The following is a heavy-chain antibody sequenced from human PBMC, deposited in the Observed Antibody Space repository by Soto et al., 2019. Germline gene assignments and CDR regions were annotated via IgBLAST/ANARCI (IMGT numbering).Heavy chain of an antibody. CDR3: AKGKRYCSSTSCYLGDPYNWFDP. CDR1: GFTFSAYY. CDR2: IGSSGSPI. D-gene: IGHD2-2*01. J-gene: IGHJ5*02. V-gene: IGHV3-11*01. Sequence: PGGSLRLSCVASGFTFSAYYMTWIRQAPGKGLEWVSYIGSSGSPIYHADSVKGRFTISRDNSKNTLYLQMNSLRAEDTAVYYCAKGKRYCSSTSCYLGDPYNWFDPWGQGTLVTVSS.